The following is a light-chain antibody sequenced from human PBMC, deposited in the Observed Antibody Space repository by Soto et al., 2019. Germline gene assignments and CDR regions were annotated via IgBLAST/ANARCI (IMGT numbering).Light chain of an antibody. Sequence: DIVLTQSPGTLSLSPGERATLSCRASQSVSSNLAWYQQKLGQAPRLLIYGASTRATGIPARFSGSGSGTEFTLTISSLQSEDFAVYYCQQYNNWPRTFGQGTKVDIK. CDR3: QQYNNWPRT. CDR1: QSVSSN. J-gene: IGKJ1*01. V-gene: IGKV3-15*01. CDR2: GAS.